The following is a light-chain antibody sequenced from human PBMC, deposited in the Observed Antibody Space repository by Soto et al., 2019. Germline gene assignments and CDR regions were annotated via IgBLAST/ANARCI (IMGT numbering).Light chain of an antibody. Sequence: ALTQPASVSGSPGQSITISCTGTSSDVGGYNYVSWFQQHPGKAPKLLIYEVNNRPSGLSNRFSGSKSGNTASLTISGLQADDEADYYCTSFTISNTWVFGGGTKLTVL. V-gene: IGLV2-14*01. CDR1: SSDVGGYNY. J-gene: IGLJ3*02. CDR2: EVN. CDR3: TSFTISNTWV.